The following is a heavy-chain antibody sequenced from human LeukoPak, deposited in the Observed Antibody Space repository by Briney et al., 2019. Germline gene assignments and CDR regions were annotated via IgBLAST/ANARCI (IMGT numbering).Heavy chain of an antibody. V-gene: IGHV4-59*01. Sequence: SETLSLTCTVSGGSISSYYWNWIRQSPGKGLEWIGYIYYSGSANYNPSLKSRVTISVDTSKDQFSLKLSSVTAADTAVYYCASGSGWLDYWGQGTLVTVSS. J-gene: IGHJ4*02. D-gene: IGHD6-19*01. CDR1: GGSISSYY. CDR3: ASGSGWLDY. CDR2: IYYSGSA.